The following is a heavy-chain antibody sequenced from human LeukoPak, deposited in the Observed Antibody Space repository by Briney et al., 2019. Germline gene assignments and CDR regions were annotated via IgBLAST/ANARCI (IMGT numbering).Heavy chain of an antibody. V-gene: IGHV3-23*01. Sequence: GGSLRLSCEASGFTFSTHAMSWVRQAPGKGLEWVSAISGSGGSTYYADSVKGRFTISRDNSKNTLYLQMNSLRAEDTAVYYCAKDIAVTGPGDYFDYWGQGTLVTVSS. CDR1: GFTFSTHA. J-gene: IGHJ4*02. CDR2: ISGSGGST. D-gene: IGHD6-19*01. CDR3: AKDIAVTGPGDYFDY.